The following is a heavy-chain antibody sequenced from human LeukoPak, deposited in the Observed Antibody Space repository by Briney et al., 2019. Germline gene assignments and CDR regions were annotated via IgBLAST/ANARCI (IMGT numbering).Heavy chain of an antibody. V-gene: IGHV1-8*01. J-gene: IGHJ6*02. CDR2: MNPNSGNT. D-gene: IGHD6-13*01. CDR3: VRPLAAAGKRRYGMDV. Sequence: ASVKVCGSASGYTFTSSDINWVRQSTGQGPEWRGWMNPNSGNTGYAQKFQGRVTMTRNTSISTAYMELSSLRSEDTAVYYCVRPLAAAGKRRYGMDVWGQGTTVTVSS. CDR1: GYTFTSSD.